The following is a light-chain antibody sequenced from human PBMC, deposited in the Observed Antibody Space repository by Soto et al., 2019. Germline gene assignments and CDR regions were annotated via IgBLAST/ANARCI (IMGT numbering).Light chain of an antibody. CDR2: ETS. V-gene: IGKV1D-16*01. J-gene: IGKJ4*01. CDR1: QSVANW. CDR3: QQYNNFPPT. Sequence: DVQMTQSPSSLSASVGDRVSITCRASQSVANWLAWYQQKPGKAPKSLIYETSTLQSGVPSRFSGSGYGTYFTLTINSLQPEDFATYYCQQYNNFPPTFGGGTKVEIK.